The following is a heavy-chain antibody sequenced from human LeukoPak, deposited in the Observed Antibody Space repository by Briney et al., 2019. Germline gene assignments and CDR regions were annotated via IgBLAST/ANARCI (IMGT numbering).Heavy chain of an antibody. D-gene: IGHD4-23*01. CDR3: ARDDYDGNSGLFGY. Sequence: ASVKVSCKASGYTFTSYGISWMRQAPGQGLEWMGWISAYNGNTNYAQKFQGRVTMTTDTSTTTAYMELRSLRSDDTAVYYCARDDYDGNSGLFGYWGQGTLVTVSS. J-gene: IGHJ4*02. V-gene: IGHV1-18*01. CDR2: ISAYNGNT. CDR1: GYTFTSYG.